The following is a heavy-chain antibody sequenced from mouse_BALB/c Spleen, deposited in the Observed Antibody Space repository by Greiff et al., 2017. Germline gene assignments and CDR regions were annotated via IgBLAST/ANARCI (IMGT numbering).Heavy chain of an antibody. J-gene: IGHJ4*01. D-gene: IGHD2-10*02. V-gene: IGHV5-17*02. CDR1: GFTFSSFG. CDR2: ISSGSSTI. CDR3: AAYGNYDYYAMDY. Sequence: EVKLVESGGGLVQPGGSRKLSCAASGFTFSSFGMHWVRQAPEKELEWVAYISSGSSTIYYADTVKGRFTISRDNPKNTLFLQMTSLRSEDTAMYYCAAYGNYDYYAMDYWGQGTSVTVSS.